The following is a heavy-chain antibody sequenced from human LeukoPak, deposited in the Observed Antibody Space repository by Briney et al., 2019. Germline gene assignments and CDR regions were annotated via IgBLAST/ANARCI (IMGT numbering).Heavy chain of an antibody. J-gene: IGHJ3*02. Sequence: ASVKVSCKASGYTFTDYYMHWVRQAPGQGLELMGWIVTNNGGTNYAQNFKGRVTMTRDTSVSTAYVEVSDLKSDDTAVYYCARGGPHHGFDIWAQGTMVTVSS. CDR3: ARGGPHHGFDI. CDR2: IVTNNGGT. CDR1: GYTFTDYY. V-gene: IGHV1-2*02.